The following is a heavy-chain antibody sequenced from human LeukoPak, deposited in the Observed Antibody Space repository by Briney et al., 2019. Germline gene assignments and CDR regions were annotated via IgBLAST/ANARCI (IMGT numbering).Heavy chain of an antibody. CDR3: ARHDAFDI. CDR1: GGSITDYY. CDR2: IYTSGST. J-gene: IGHJ3*02. V-gene: IGHV4-59*08. Sequence: SETLSLTCTVSGGSITDYYWGWIRQPPGKGLEWIGRIYTSGSTNYNPSLESRVTISVDTSKNQLSLKLSSVTAADTAVYYCARHDAFDIWGQGTMVTVSS.